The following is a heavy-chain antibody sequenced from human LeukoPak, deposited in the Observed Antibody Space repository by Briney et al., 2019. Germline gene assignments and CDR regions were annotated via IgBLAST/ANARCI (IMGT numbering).Heavy chain of an antibody. J-gene: IGHJ4*02. Sequence: SETLSLTCTVSGGSISSYYWSWIRQPPGEGLEWIGYIYYSGSTNYNPSLKSRVTISVDTSKNQFSLKLSSVTAADTAVYYCAREEVVRSEGYYFDYWGQGTLVTVSS. V-gene: IGHV4-59*01. CDR1: GGSISSYY. CDR3: AREEVVRSEGYYFDY. D-gene: IGHD2-15*01. CDR2: IYYSGST.